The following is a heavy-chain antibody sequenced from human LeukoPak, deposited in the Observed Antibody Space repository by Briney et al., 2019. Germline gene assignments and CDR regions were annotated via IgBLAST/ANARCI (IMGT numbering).Heavy chain of an antibody. CDR1: GFTFSYNA. CDR2: IWYDGSEK. Sequence: GGSLRLSCAASGFTFSYNAMHWVRQAPGEGLEWVAVIWYDGSEKYYADSVKGRFTISRDNSKNTLFLQMNSLRAEDTAVYYCARDYGTTTTTKRWGCFDYWGQGARVTVSS. J-gene: IGHJ4*02. CDR3: ARDYGTTTTTKRWGCFDY. D-gene: IGHD4-11*01. V-gene: IGHV3-33*01.